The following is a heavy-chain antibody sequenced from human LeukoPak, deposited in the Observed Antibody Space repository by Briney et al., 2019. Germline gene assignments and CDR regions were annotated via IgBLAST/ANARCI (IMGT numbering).Heavy chain of an antibody. CDR1: GFTFSSYA. D-gene: IGHD3/OR15-3a*01. Sequence: PGGSLRLSCAASGFTFSSYAMSWVRQAPGKGLEWVSAISGSGGSTYYADSVKGRFTISRDNSKNTLYLQMNSLRAEDTAVYYCAKDVYTGYYTAYGMDVWGQGTTVTVSS. V-gene: IGHV3-23*01. J-gene: IGHJ6*02. CDR2: ISGSGGST. CDR3: AKDVYTGYYTAYGMDV.